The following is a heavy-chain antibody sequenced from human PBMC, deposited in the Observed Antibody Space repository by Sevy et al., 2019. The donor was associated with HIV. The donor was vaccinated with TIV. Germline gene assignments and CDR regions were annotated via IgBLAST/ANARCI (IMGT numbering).Heavy chain of an antibody. CDR1: GFSFSNSA. J-gene: IGHJ6*02. D-gene: IGHD3-3*01. Sequence: GGSLRLSCSGSGFSFSNSAMNWVRQTPGKGLKYVSAISSDGVSTYYTDSVRGRFTISRDNSKNTLYLQMSSVRVEDTAVYYCVEDPDYSFWRWDYGMDVWGQGTTVTVSS. V-gene: IGHV3-64D*06. CDR3: VEDPDYSFWRWDYGMDV. CDR2: ISSDGVST.